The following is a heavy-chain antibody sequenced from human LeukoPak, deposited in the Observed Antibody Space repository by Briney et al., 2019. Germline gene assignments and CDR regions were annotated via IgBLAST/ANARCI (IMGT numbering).Heavy chain of an antibody. CDR1: GFTFSSYG. Sequence: GGSLRLSCEASGFTFSSYGMHWVRQAPGKGLEWVSYISSSGSTIYYADSVKGRFTISRDNAKNSLYLQMNSLRAEDTAVYYCAELGITMIGGVWGKGTTVTISS. V-gene: IGHV3-48*04. D-gene: IGHD3-10*02. CDR2: ISSSGSTI. CDR3: AELGITMIGGV. J-gene: IGHJ6*04.